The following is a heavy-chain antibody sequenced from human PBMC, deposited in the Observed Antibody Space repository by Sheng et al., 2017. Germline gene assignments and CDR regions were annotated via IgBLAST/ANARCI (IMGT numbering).Heavy chain of an antibody. CDR3: ARVPNPWDGSGSYYNVYYYYYMDV. J-gene: IGHJ6*03. D-gene: IGHD3-10*01. Sequence: QVQLVQSGAEVKKPGSSVKVSCKASGGTFSSYAISWVRQAPGQGLEWMGGIIPIFGTANYAQKFQGRVTITADESTSTAYMELSSLRSEDTAVYYCARVPNPWDGSGSYYNVYYYYYMDVWGQGTTVTVSS. V-gene: IGHV1-69*13. CDR1: GGTFSSYA. CDR2: IIPIFGTA.